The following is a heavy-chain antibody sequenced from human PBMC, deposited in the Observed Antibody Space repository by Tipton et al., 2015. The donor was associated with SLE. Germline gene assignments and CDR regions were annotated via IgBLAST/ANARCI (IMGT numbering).Heavy chain of an antibody. V-gene: IGHV4-34*01. CDR1: GGSFGGYY. Sequence: TLSLTCAVYGGSFGGYYWSWIRQPPGKGLEWIGEINHSGSTNYNPSLKSRVTISVDTSKNQFSLKLSSVTAADTAVYYCARHAKADDFWSGYWDYWGQGTLVTVSS. CDR2: INHSGST. J-gene: IGHJ4*02. D-gene: IGHD3-3*01. CDR3: ARHAKADDFWSGYWDY.